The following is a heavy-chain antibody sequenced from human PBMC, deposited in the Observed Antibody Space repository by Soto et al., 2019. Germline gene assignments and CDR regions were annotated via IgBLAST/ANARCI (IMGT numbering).Heavy chain of an antibody. CDR2: ISNTAITD. V-gene: IGHV3-11*01. Sequence: PGGSLRLSCVASGFSFSDYSMTWLRQAPGGGLDFVAFISNTAITDYYADSVKGRFTISRDNARNSAYLQMDSVRAEDAAVYYCARDFHQMLSDKHYYYYLDVWGTGTTVTVSS. D-gene: IGHD2-2*01. CDR1: GFSFSDYS. CDR3: ARDFHQMLSDKHYYYYLDV. J-gene: IGHJ6*03.